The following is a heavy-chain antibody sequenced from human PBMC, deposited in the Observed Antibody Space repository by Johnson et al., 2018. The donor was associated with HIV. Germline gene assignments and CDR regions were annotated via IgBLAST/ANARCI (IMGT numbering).Heavy chain of an antibody. CDR1: GFSFSSYG. D-gene: IGHD5-12*01. V-gene: IGHV3-30*02. J-gene: IGHJ3*02. CDR2: IKQDGSNK. CDR3: AKEYLGRWAHDYYDI. Sequence: QVQLVESGGGVVQPGGSLRLSCAASGFSFSSYGIHWVRQAPGRGLEWVANIKQDGSNKYYADSVKGRFTISRDNSKNMLYLQMNSLRAEDTAVYYCAKEYLGRWAHDYYDIWGQGTMVTVSS.